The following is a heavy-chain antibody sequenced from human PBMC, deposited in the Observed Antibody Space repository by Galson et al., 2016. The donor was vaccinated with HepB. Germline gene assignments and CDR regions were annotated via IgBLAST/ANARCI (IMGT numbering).Heavy chain of an antibody. J-gene: IGHJ1*01. CDR2: INPSGGST. V-gene: IGHV1-46*01. CDR3: ARGLGPEYYQF. D-gene: IGHD2/OR15-2a*01. Sequence: SVKVSCKASGYTFTRYYIHWVRQAPGQGLEWMGVINPSGGSTKDTQKFQGRVTMTRDTSTTTVYMELSSLRSDDMAVYYCARGLGPEYYQFWGQGTLVTVSS. CDR1: GYTFTRYY.